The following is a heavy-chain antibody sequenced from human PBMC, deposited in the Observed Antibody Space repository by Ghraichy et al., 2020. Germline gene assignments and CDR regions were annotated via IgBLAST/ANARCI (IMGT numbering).Heavy chain of an antibody. V-gene: IGHV3-23*01. CDR3: AKGAGTPRYFYYYMDV. CDR1: GFTFSTYY. Sequence: GESLNISCAASGFTFSTYYMSWVRQAPGKGLEWVSGISDSAVSTYYADPAKGRFTISRDNSKNTLYLHMNILRAEDTAVYYCAKGAGTPRYFYYYMDVWGKGTTVTVSS. D-gene: IGHD1-1*01. CDR2: ISDSAVST. J-gene: IGHJ6*03.